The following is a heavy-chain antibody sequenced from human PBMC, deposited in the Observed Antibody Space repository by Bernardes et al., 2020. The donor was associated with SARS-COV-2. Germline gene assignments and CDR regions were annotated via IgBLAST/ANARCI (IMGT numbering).Heavy chain of an antibody. CDR2: IYTSGST. J-gene: IGHJ6*02. Sequence: DTLSLACTVSGGSISSYYWSWIRQPAGKGLEWIGRIYTSGSTNYNPSLKSRVTMSVDTSKNQFSLKLSSVTAADTAVYYCARVTAVAGNYYYYGMDVWGQGTTVTVSS. D-gene: IGHD6-19*01. V-gene: IGHV4-4*07. CDR1: GGSISSYY. CDR3: ARVTAVAGNYYYYGMDV.